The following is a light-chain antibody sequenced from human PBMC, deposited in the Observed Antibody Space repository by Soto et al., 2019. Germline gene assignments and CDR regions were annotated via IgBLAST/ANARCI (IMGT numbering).Light chain of an antibody. CDR3: QQYGRSPPT. CDR1: QSVSSSY. Sequence: EIVLTQSPGTLSLSPGERATLSCRASQSVSSSYLAWYQQKPGQAPRLLIYGASSRATGIPDRFSGSGSGTDFTLTISRLEAEDFAVYYCQQYGRSPPTFGQGTKLEIK. CDR2: GAS. V-gene: IGKV3-20*01. J-gene: IGKJ2*01.